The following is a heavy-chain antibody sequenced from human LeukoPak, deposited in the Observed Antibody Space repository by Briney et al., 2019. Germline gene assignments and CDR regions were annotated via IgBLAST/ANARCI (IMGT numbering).Heavy chain of an antibody. J-gene: IGHJ3*02. Sequence: GGSLRLSCAASGFTFDDYAMHWVRQAPGKGLEWVSLISGDGGSTYYADSVKGRFTISRDNSKNSLYLQMNSLRTEDTALYYCAMNYYYDSSGYYSGALDIWGQGTMVTVSS. D-gene: IGHD3-22*01. CDR1: GFTFDDYA. V-gene: IGHV3-43*02. CDR3: AMNYYYDSSGYYSGALDI. CDR2: ISGDGGST.